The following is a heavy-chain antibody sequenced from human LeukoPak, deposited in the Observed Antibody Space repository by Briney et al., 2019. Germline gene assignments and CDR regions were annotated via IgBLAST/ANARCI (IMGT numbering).Heavy chain of an antibody. CDR3: ARDQRCSRYDGGCDQWYFDL. V-gene: IGHV4-59*01. CDR2: IYHNAFT. D-gene: IGHD5-12*01. Sequence: SETLSLTCTVSSDSISGYYWNWLRQPPGKGLEWIGYIYHNAFTHYNPSLRSRVTISVDTSRNQFSLKLTSATAADTAIYYCARDQRCSRYDGGCDQWYFDLWGRGTLVTVSS. J-gene: IGHJ2*01. CDR1: SDSISGYY.